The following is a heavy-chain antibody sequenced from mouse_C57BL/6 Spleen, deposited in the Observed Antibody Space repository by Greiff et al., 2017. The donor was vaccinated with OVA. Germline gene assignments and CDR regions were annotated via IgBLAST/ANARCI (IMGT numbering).Heavy chain of an antibody. Sequence: VQLQQPGAELVKPGASVKMSCKASGYTFTSYWITWVKQRPGQGLEWIGDINPSNGGTNYNEKFKSKATLTVDKSSSTAYMQLSSLTSEDSAVYYCACGNYLDYWGQGTSVTVSS. V-gene: IGHV1-55*01. CDR1: GYTFTSYW. CDR3: ACGNYLDY. J-gene: IGHJ4*01. D-gene: IGHD2-1*01. CDR2: INPSNGGT.